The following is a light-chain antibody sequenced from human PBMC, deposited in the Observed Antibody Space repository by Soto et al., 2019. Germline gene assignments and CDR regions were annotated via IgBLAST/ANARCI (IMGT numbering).Light chain of an antibody. CDR2: GNT. J-gene: IGLJ1*01. V-gene: IGLV1-40*01. CDR3: QSYDISLGGYV. Sequence: QSALTQPPSVSGAPGQRVTMSCTGGSSNFGAGYAVHWYQYLPGTVPKLLIYGNTNRPSGVPDRFSGSKSGTSASLAITGLQAEDEADYYCQSYDISLGGYVFGGGTKVTVL. CDR1: SSNFGAGYA.